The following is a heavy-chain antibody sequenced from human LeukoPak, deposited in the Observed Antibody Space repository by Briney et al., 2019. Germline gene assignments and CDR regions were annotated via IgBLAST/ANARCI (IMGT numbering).Heavy chain of an antibody. CDR1: GGSISSYY. V-gene: IGHV4-4*07. CDR3: ARDGLPIPGNYYYMDV. D-gene: IGHD5-18*01. CDR2: IYTSGST. Sequence: KSSETLSLTCTVSGGSISSYYWSWIRQPAGKGLEWIGRIYTSGSTNYNPSLKSRVTMSVDTSKNQFSLKLSSVTAADTAVYYCARDGLPIPGNYYYMDVWGKGTTVTVSS. J-gene: IGHJ6*03.